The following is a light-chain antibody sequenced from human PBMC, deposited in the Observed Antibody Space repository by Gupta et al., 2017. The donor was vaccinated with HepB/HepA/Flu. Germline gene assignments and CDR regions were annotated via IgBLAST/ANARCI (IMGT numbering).Light chain of an antibody. CDR3: QQRADWPKT. J-gene: IGKJ1*01. V-gene: IGKV3-11*01. CDR1: QSISTY. CDR2: DAS. Sequence: EIVLTQSPATLSLSPGDRATLSCRASQSISTYLGWYQQKPGQAPRLLIYDASTRATDIPARFSGSGSGTDFTLTISSLVPEDFAVYYCQQRADWPKTFGQGTKVEVK.